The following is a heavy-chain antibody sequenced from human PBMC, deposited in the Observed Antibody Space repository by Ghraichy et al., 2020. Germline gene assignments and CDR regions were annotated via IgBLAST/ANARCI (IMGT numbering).Heavy chain of an antibody. CDR1: GYTFTGYY. CDR3: ARFHSGSSLFDY. Sequence: ASVKVSCKASGYTFTGYYMHWVRQAPGQGLKWMGWINPNSGGTNYAQKFQGRVTMTRDTSISTAYMELSRLRSDDTAVYYCARFHSGSSLFDYWGQGTLVTVSS. CDR2: INPNSGGT. J-gene: IGHJ4*02. V-gene: IGHV1-2*02. D-gene: IGHD1-26*01.